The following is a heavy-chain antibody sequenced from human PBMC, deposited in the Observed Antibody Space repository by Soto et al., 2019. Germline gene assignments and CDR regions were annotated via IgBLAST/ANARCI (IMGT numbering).Heavy chain of an antibody. V-gene: IGHV1-46*01. CDR1: GYTFTSYE. CDR2: ISPSDGST. CDR3: ARDSPPVDY. Sequence: ASVKVSCKASGYTFTSYEMYWVRQAPGQGLEWMGIISPSDGSTTYAQKFQGRVTMTRDTSTSTVYMELSSLRSDDTAVYYCARDSPPVDYWGQGTLVTVSS. J-gene: IGHJ4*02.